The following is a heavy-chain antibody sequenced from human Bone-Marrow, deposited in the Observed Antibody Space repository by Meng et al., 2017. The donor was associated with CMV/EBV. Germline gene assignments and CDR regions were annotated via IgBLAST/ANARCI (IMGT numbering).Heavy chain of an antibody. V-gene: IGHV1-2*02. D-gene: IGHD2-21*01. J-gene: IGHJ2*01. CDR3: ASLVRDCGGDCYSSWYFDL. Sequence: ASVKVSCKTSGHALTGYYTHWVRQAPGQGLEWMGWINPNTGSTIYAQNFQGRVTMTRDTSISTAYMELSRLRSDDTAVYYCASLVRDCGGDCYSSWYFDLWGRGTLVTVSS. CDR1: GHALTGYY. CDR2: INPNTGST.